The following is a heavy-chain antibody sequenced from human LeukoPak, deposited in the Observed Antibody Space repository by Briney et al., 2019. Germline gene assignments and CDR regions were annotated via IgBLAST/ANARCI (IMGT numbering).Heavy chain of an antibody. Sequence: APVKVSCRASGYIFTAYYMHWVRQAPGQGLEWMGWINPKSGDSNSAQRFQGRVTMTRDTSFSTAYMELRRLRSDDTAVYYCARRDGYDAFDIWGQGTMVIVSS. CDR3: ARRDGYDAFDI. D-gene: IGHD5-24*01. CDR1: GYIFTAYY. V-gene: IGHV1-2*02. J-gene: IGHJ3*02. CDR2: INPKSGDS.